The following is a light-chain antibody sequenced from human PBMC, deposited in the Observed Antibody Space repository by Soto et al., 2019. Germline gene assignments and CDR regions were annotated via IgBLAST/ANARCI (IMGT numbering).Light chain of an antibody. CDR1: LTVSTN. Sequence: DIVMTQSPATLSVSPGERATLSCRASLTVSTNLAWYQQKPGQAPRLLIYSASSRATGIPDRISGSGSGTDFTLIISRLEPEDFAVYYCQQYGSSPWTFGQGTKVEIK. CDR3: QQYGSSPWT. V-gene: IGKV3-20*01. J-gene: IGKJ1*01. CDR2: SAS.